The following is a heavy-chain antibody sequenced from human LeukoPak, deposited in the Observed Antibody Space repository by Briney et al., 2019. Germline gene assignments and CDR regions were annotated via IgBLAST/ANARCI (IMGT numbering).Heavy chain of an antibody. Sequence: PGGSLRLSCAASGFTFTICTMNWVRQAPGRGLEWVSSISSTGNNIYYADSVKGRFTISRDNAKVSLYLEMNSLRAEDTAVYYCARGLRRGDYWGQGTLVTVSS. V-gene: IGHV3-21*01. CDR3: ARGLRRGDY. CDR2: ISSTGNNI. J-gene: IGHJ4*02. CDR1: GFTFTICT. D-gene: IGHD4-17*01.